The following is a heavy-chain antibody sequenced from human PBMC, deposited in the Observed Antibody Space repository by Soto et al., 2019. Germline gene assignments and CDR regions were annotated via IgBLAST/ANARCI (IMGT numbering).Heavy chain of an antibody. CDR1: GFTFSSYW. J-gene: IGHJ4*02. CDR3: ARHLAGKRDY. V-gene: IGHV3-74*01. CDR2: INSDGSST. D-gene: IGHD3-3*02. Sequence: EVQLVESGGGLVQPGGSLRLSCAASGFTFSSYWMHWVRQAPGKGLVWVSRINSDGSSTSYADSVKGRFTISRDNAKNTLDLQMKRLRAEDTAVEYCARHLAGKRDYWGQGTLVTVSS.